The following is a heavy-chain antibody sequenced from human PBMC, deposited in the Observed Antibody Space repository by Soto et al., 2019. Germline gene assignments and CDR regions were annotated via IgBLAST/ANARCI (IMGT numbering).Heavy chain of an antibody. CDR3: ASGAARRFDY. J-gene: IGHJ4*02. V-gene: IGHV4-31*03. Sequence: SETLSLTCTVSGGSISSGGYYWSWIRQHPGKGLEWIGYIYYSGSTYYNPSLKSRVTISVDTSKNQFSLKLSSVTAADTAVYYCASGAARRFDYWGQGTLATVSS. CDR1: GGSISSGGYY. D-gene: IGHD6-6*01. CDR2: IYYSGST.